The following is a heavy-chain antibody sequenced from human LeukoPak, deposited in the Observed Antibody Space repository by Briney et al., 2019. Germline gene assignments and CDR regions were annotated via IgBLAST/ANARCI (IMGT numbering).Heavy chain of an antibody. J-gene: IGHJ4*02. V-gene: IGHV5-51*01. D-gene: IGHD3-10*01. CDR2: IYPGDSDT. CDR1: GYSFTNYW. CDR3: ITGGSGSFYNPFDY. Sequence: GESLKISYKGSGYSFTNYWIGWVRQMPGKGVEWMGIIYPGDSDTSYSPSFQGQVTISADKSISTAYLQWSSLKASDTAMYYCITGGSGSFYNPFDYWGQGTLVIVSS.